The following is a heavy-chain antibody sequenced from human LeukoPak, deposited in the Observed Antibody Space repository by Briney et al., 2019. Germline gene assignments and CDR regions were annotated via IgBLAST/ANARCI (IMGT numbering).Heavy chain of an antibody. J-gene: IGHJ4*02. Sequence: GGSLRLSCAASGFTFSSYSMNWVRQAPGKGLEWVSSISSSSSYIYYADSVKGRFTISRDNAKNSLYLQMNSLRAEDTAVYYSARDKKSYYYGSGSYYNFDYWGQGALVTVSS. CDR3: ARDKKSYYYGSGSYYNFDY. D-gene: IGHD3-10*01. V-gene: IGHV3-21*01. CDR2: ISSSSSYI. CDR1: GFTFSSYS.